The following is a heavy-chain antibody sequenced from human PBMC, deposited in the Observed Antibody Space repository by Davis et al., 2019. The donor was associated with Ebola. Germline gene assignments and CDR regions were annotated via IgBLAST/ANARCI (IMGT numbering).Heavy chain of an antibody. CDR1: GGTFSSYA. CDR3: ARGFDWNYGRYDAFDI. V-gene: IGHV1-69*13. J-gene: IGHJ3*02. CDR2: IIPIFATT. Sequence: AASVKVSCKSSGGTFSSYAISWARQAPGQGLEWMGGIIPIFATTNYAQKFQDRVTITADESTSTAHMELSSLRSEDTAMYYCARGFDWNYGRYDAFDIWGQGTMVTVSS. D-gene: IGHD1-7*01.